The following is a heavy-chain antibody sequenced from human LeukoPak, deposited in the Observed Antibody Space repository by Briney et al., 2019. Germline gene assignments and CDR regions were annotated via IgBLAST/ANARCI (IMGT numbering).Heavy chain of an antibody. D-gene: IGHD3-10*01. Sequence: ASVKVSCKASEYTFTGYYIHWVRQAPGQGLEWMGWINPNSGGTSYAQKFQGRVTMTRDTSISTAYMELSSLRSDDTAVYYCARAPMVRGLIMFHFDYWGQGTLVTVSP. J-gene: IGHJ4*02. V-gene: IGHV1-2*02. CDR1: EYTFTGYY. CDR2: INPNSGGT. CDR3: ARAPMVRGLIMFHFDY.